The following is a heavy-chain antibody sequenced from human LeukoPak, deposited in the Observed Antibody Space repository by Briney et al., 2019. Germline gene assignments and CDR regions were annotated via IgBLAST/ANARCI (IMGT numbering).Heavy chain of an antibody. V-gene: IGHV3-23*01. CDR1: GFTFSNYA. CDR2: ISSNGDNI. D-gene: IGHD6-6*01. CDR3: TSVVRPGYFFYYGLGV. J-gene: IGHJ6*02. Sequence: QSGGSLRLSCAASGFTFSNYAMSWVRQAPGKGLEWVSAISSNGDNIYYADSVKGRFPISRDNSKNTLYLQINSLRAEDTPLYFCTSVVRPGYFFYYGLGVWGRGATVTVSS.